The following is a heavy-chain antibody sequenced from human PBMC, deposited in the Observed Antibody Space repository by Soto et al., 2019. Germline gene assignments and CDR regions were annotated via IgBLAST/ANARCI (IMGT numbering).Heavy chain of an antibody. D-gene: IGHD6-13*01. CDR3: AKFSSNWYPSTFDV. CDR2: ISASGVST. J-gene: IGHJ1*01. V-gene: IGHV3-23*01. Sequence: EVQLLESGGGLVQPGGSLRVSCAASGFTFSSEAMSWVRQAPGKGLEWVSFISASGVSTYYADSGKGRFTISRDNSKNTLFLHMDSLRAEDTAVYYCAKFSSNWYPSTFDVWGQGTPVSVSS. CDR1: GFTFSSEA.